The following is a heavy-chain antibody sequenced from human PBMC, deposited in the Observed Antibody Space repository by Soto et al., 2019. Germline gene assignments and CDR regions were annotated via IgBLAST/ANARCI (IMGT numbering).Heavy chain of an antibody. CDR2: TSNDGINT. CDR1: GFTLSKFV. J-gene: IGHJ6*02. D-gene: IGHD1-1*01. Sequence: QVQLVESGGGVAQPGRSLRLSCAASGFTLSKFVMHWVRQAPGKGLDWLAVTSNDGINTYYAASVKGRFTISRDNSMNMVYLQMNSLRDEDTALYYCARGNLDVWGQGTTVIVSS. V-gene: IGHV3-30*01. CDR3: ARGNLDV.